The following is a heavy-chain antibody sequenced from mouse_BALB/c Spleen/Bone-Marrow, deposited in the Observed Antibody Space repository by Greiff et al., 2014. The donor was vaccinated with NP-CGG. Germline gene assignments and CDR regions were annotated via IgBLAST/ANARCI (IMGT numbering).Heavy chain of an antibody. D-gene: IGHD1-1*01. V-gene: IGHV14-3*02. CDR1: GFNIKDTY. CDR2: IDPANGNT. J-gene: IGHJ3*01. CDR3: AVYYYGSSLFAY. Sequence: VQLQQPGAELVKPGASVKLSCTASGFNIKDTYMHWVKQRPEQGLEWIGRIDPANGNTKYDPKFQGKATITADTSSNTAYLQLSSLTSGDTAVYYCAVYYYGSSLFAYWGQGTLVTVSA.